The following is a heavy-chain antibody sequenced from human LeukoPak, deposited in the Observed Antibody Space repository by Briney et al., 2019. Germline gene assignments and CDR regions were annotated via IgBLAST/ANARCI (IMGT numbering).Heavy chain of an antibody. CDR3: ARVPTGISIDY. D-gene: IGHD1-1*01. CDR2: ISSSSSYI. J-gene: IGHJ4*02. CDR1: GFTFSSYS. V-gene: IGHV3-21*01. Sequence: AGGSLRLSCAASGFTFSSYSMNWVRQAPGKGLGWVSSISSSSSYIYYADSVKGRFTISRDNAKNSPYLQMNSLRAEDTAVYYCARVPTGISIDYWGQGTLVTVSS.